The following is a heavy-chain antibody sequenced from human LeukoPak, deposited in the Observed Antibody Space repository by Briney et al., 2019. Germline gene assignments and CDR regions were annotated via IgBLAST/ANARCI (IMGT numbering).Heavy chain of an antibody. D-gene: IGHD2-2*01. CDR3: ARDYCSSTSCPTVYDY. V-gene: IGHV1-18*01. CDR1: GYTFTSYG. J-gene: IGHJ4*02. CDR2: ISAYNGNT. Sequence: ASVKVSCKASGYTFTSYGISWVRQAPGQGLEWMGWISAYNGNTNYAQKLQGRVTMTTDTSTSTVYMELSSLRSEDTAVYYCARDYCSSTSCPTVYDYWGQGTLVTVSS.